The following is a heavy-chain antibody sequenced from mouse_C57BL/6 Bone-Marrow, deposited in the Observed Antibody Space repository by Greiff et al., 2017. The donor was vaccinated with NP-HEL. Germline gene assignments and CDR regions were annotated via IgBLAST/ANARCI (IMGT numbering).Heavy chain of an antibody. D-gene: IGHD3-3*01. CDR2: ISSGSSTI. CDR3: ARGDDY. Sequence: EVKLMESGGGLVKPGGSLKLSCAASGFTFSDYGMHWVRQAPEKGLEWVAYISSGSSTIYYADTVKGRFTISRDNAKNTLFLQMTSLRSEDTAMYYCARGDDYWGQGPSVTVSS. V-gene: IGHV5-17*01. J-gene: IGHJ4*01. CDR1: GFTFSDYG.